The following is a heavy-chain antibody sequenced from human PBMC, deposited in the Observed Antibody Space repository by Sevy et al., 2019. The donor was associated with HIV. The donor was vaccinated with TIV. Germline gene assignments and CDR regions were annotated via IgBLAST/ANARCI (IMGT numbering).Heavy chain of an antibody. D-gene: IGHD3-3*01. CDR1: GDSMKTGSYY. V-gene: IGHV4-61*02. J-gene: IGHJ6*02. CDR3: ARGYYDSWTGSIDYYYGLGV. CDR2: IYNNGNT. Sequence: SETLSLTCTVSGDSMKTGSYYWTWIRQPAGKGLEWLGRIYNNGNTNYSPSPKSRSTMSVDTSKNQFSVRLGSVTATDTAVYYCARGYYDSWTGSIDYYYGLGVWGQGTTVTVSS.